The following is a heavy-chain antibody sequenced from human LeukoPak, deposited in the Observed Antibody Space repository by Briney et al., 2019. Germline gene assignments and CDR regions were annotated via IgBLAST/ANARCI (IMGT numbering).Heavy chain of an antibody. J-gene: IGHJ3*02. CDR1: GGSISSYY. CDR3: AREGLVVSRAFDI. Sequence: PSETLSLTCTVSGGSISSYYWSRIRQPPGKGLEWIGYIYYSGSTNYNPSLKSRVTISVDTSKNQFSLKLSSVTAADTAVYYCAREGLVVSRAFDIWGQGTMVTVSS. CDR2: IYYSGST. D-gene: IGHD3-22*01. V-gene: IGHV4-59*01.